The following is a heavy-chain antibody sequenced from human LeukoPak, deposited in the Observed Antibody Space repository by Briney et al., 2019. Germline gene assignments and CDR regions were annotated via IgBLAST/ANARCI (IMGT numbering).Heavy chain of an antibody. J-gene: IGHJ4*02. Sequence: GGSLRLSCAASGFTFDDYAMHWVRQAPGKGLEWVSGISWNSGSIGYADSVKGRFTISRDNAKNTPYLQMNSLRAEDTAVYYCARDPPWGDFWSGYPDYWGQGTLVTVSS. CDR2: ISWNSGSI. D-gene: IGHD3-3*01. CDR1: GFTFDDYA. CDR3: ARDPPWGDFWSGYPDY. V-gene: IGHV3-9*01.